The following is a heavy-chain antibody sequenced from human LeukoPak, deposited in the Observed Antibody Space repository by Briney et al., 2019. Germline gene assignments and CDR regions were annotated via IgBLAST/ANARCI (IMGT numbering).Heavy chain of an antibody. D-gene: IGHD5-18*01. CDR1: GDFITKSVW. Sequence: SETLSLTCAVSGDFITKSVWRIWVRQTPGKGLEWIGDIYHSGSTNSNPSLKSRVTLSLDKSKNQFSLKLSSVTAADTAVYYCARGGSHLWQPFDSWGQGTLVTVSS. J-gene: IGHJ4*02. V-gene: IGHV4-4*02. CDR2: IYHSGST. CDR3: ARGGSHLWQPFDS.